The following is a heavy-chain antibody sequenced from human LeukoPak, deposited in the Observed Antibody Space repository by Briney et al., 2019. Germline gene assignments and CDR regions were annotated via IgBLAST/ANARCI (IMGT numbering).Heavy chain of an antibody. CDR1: GFTFSSYA. J-gene: IGHJ4*02. Sequence: GGSLRLSCAASGFTFSSYAMHWVRQAPGKGLEWVAVISYDGSNKYYADSVKGRFTISRDNSKNTLYLQMNSLRAEDTAVYYCARETHKYCSGGSCYDFDYWGQGTLVIVSS. V-gene: IGHV3-30-3*01. CDR3: ARETHKYCSGGSCYDFDY. D-gene: IGHD2-15*01. CDR2: ISYDGSNK.